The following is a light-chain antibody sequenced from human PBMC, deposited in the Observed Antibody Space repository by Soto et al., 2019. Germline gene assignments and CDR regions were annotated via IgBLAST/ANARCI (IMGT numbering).Light chain of an antibody. CDR3: QVWDTSTRV. J-gene: IGLJ3*02. V-gene: IGLV3-1*01. CDR2: KDR. Sequence: ELTQPPSVSVSPGQTASITCSGDKLGNKYACWYQQKPGQAPMLVIYKDRKRPSGIPERFSGSNSGNTATLTISGTQAMDEADYYCQVWDTSTRVFGGGTKLTVL. CDR1: KLGNKY.